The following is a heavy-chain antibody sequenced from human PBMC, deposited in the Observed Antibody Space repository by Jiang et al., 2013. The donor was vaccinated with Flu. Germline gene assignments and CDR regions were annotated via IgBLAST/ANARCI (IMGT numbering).Heavy chain of an antibody. CDR2: IIPIFGTA. D-gene: IGHD3-10*01. J-gene: IGHJ6*03. V-gene: IGHV1-69*01. CDR1: SYA. CDR3: ARASMVRGGDYYYYYMDV. Sequence: SYAISWVRQAPGQGLEWMGGIIPIFGTANYAQKFQGRVTITADESTSTAYMELSSLRSEDTAVYYCARASMVRGGDYYYYYMDVWGKGTTVTVSS.